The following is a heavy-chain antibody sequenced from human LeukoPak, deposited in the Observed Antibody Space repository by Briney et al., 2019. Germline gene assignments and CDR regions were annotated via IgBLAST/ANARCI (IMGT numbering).Heavy chain of an antibody. D-gene: IGHD3-22*01. CDR1: GGSISSYY. CDR3: ARVEGVTIIFDAPFDY. J-gene: IGHJ4*02. Sequence: SETLSLTCTVSGGSISSYYWSWIRQPPGKGLEWIGTIYYSGSTYYNPSLKSRVTISVDTSKNQFSLKLSSVTAADTAVYYCARVEGVTIIFDAPFDYWGQGTLVTVSS. V-gene: IGHV4-59*12. CDR2: IYYSGST.